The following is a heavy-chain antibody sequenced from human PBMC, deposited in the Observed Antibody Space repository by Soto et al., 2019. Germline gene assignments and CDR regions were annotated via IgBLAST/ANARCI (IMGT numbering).Heavy chain of an antibody. V-gene: IGHV3-23*01. J-gene: IGHJ4*02. CDR2: ISGSGDST. Sequence: GGSLRLSCAASGFTFSSYAMSWVRQAPGKGLEWVSSISGSGDSTYYADSVKGRFTISRDNAKNSLYLQMNSLRAEDTAVYYCARGGVTTFDYWGQGTLVTVSS. CDR3: ARGGVTTFDY. CDR1: GFTFSSYA. D-gene: IGHD4-17*01.